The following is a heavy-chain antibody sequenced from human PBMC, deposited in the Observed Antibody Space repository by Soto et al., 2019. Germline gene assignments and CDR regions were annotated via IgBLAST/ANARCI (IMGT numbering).Heavy chain of an antibody. CDR2: ISGSGGST. D-gene: IGHD3-22*01. CDR1: GFTFSSYA. V-gene: IGHV3-23*01. J-gene: IGHJ4*02. Sequence: GGSLRLSCAASGFTFSSYAMSWVRQAPGKGLEWVSAISGSGGSTYYADSVKGRFTISRDNSKNTLYLQMNSLRAEDTAVYYCAKDPYLLEVVVITYFDYWGQGTLVTVSS. CDR3: AKDPYLLEVVVITYFDY.